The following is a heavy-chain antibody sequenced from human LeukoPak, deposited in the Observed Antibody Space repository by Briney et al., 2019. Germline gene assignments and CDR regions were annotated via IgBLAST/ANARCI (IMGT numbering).Heavy chain of an antibody. D-gene: IGHD3-3*02. CDR3: ARRASDPRAATFDYFDY. Sequence: KPGESLKISCKGSGYSFSTYWIGWVRQMPGKGLEWMGIIYPGDADTRYSPSFQGQVTISADKSISTAYLQWSSLKASDTARYYCARRASDPRAATFDYFDYWGQGTLVTVSS. V-gene: IGHV5-51*01. J-gene: IGHJ4*02. CDR1: GYSFSTYW. CDR2: IYPGDADT.